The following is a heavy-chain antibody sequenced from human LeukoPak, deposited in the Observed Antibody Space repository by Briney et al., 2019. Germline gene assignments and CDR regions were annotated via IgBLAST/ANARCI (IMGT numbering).Heavy chain of an antibody. CDR1: GFTFSTYW. J-gene: IGHJ4*02. Sequence: GGSLRLSCAASGFTFSTYWMHWVRQVPGKGLVWVSLISWDGGSTYYADSVKGRFTISRDNSKNSLYLQMNSLRAEDTALYYCAKEGGVKGYSYGPSDYWGQGTLVTVSS. CDR2: ISWDGGST. CDR3: AKEGGVKGYSYGPSDY. V-gene: IGHV3-43D*03. D-gene: IGHD5-18*01.